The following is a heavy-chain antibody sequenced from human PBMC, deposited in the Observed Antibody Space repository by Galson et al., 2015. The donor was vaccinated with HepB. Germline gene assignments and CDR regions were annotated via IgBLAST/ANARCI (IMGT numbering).Heavy chain of an antibody. CDR1: GGSISSSSYY. J-gene: IGHJ4*02. V-gene: IGHV4-39*07. Sequence: SETLSLTCTVSGGSISSSSYYWGWIRQPPGKGLEWIGSIYYSGSTYYNPSLKSRVTISVDTSKNQFSLKLSSVTAADTAVYYCASVSKPTYYDILTGRPQHDYWGQGTLVTVSS. CDR3: ASVSKPTYYDILTGRPQHDY. D-gene: IGHD3-9*01. CDR2: IYYSGST.